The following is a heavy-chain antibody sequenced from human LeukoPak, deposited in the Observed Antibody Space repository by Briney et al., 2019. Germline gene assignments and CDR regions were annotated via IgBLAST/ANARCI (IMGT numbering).Heavy chain of an antibody. CDR1: GFTFSSYA. CDR3: AKDDGSGWYTFDY. V-gene: IGHV3-23*01. CDR2: ISGSGGST. Sequence: GGSLRLSCAASGFTFSSYAMMWLRQAPGKGLEWVSVISGSGGSTYYADSVKGRFTISRDNSKNTLYLQMNSLRAEDTAVYYCAKDDGSGWYTFDYWGQGTLVTVSS. D-gene: IGHD6-19*01. J-gene: IGHJ4*02.